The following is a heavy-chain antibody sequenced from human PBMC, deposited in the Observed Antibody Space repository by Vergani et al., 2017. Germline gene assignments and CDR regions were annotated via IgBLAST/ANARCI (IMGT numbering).Heavy chain of an antibody. CDR1: GFTFSSYA. D-gene: IGHD3-10*01. Sequence: EVQLVESGGGLVQPGGSLRLSCSASGFTFSSYAMHWVRQAPGKGLEYVSAISSNGGSTYYADSVKGRFTISRDNSKNTLYLQMSSRRAEDTAVYYCVKDGVQGVRYYGMDVWGQGTTVTVSS. CDR2: ISSNGGST. V-gene: IGHV3-64D*06. J-gene: IGHJ6*02. CDR3: VKDGVQGVRYYGMDV.